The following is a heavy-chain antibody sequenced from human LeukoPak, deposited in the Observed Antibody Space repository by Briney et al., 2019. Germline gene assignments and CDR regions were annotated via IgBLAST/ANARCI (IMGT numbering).Heavy chain of an antibody. Sequence: GGSLRLSCAASGFTFDDYAMHWVRQAPGKGLEWVSGIRWNSGSIDYADSVKGRFTISRDNAKNSLYLQMNNLRAEDTAVYYCARDRATVTENNFDYWGQGTLVTVSS. CDR3: ARDRATVTENNFDY. CDR2: IRWNSGSI. V-gene: IGHV3-9*01. CDR1: GFTFDDYA. J-gene: IGHJ4*02. D-gene: IGHD4-17*01.